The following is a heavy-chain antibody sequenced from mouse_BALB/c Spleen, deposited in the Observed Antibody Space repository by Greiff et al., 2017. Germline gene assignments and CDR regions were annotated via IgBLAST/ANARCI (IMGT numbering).Heavy chain of an antibody. D-gene: IGHD1-1*01. CDR1: GFNIKDTY. V-gene: IGHV14-3*02. CDR3: ARGTTVVARDY. CDR2: IDPANGNT. J-gene: IGHJ2*01. Sequence: VQLQQSGAELVKPGASVKLSCTASGFNIKDTYMHWVKQRPEQGLEWIGRIDPANGNTKYDPKFQGKATITADTSSNTAYLQLSSLTSEDTAVYYCARGTTVVARDYWGQGTTLTVSS.